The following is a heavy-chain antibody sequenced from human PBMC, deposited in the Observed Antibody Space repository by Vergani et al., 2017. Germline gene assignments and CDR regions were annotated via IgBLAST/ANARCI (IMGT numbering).Heavy chain of an antibody. J-gene: IGHJ6*02. CDR3: ARRARGDSGGYPYYYYYGMDV. Sequence: QVQLVQSGAEVKKPGSSVKVSCKASGGTFSSYAISWVRQAPGQGLEWMGGIIPIFGIANYAQKFQGRVTITADKSTSTAYMELSSLRSEDTAVYYCARRARGDSGGYPYYYYYGMDVWGQGTTVTVSS. D-gene: IGHD3-22*01. CDR2: IIPIFGIA. CDR1: GGTFSSYA. V-gene: IGHV1-69*17.